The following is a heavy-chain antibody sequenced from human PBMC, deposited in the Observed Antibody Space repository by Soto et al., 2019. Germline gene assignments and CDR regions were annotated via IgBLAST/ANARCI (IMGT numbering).Heavy chain of an antibody. J-gene: IGHJ4*02. CDR2: VYYSGIT. CDR3: ARGRSHEWELLVQYFDY. V-gene: IGHV4-59*02. CDR1: GGSVSNSY. D-gene: IGHD1-26*01. Sequence: QVQLQESGPGLVKPSETLSLTCTVSGGSVSNSYWGWIRQPPGKGLEWVAYVYYSGITHYNPPLGSRVTISVDKSNNQFSLKMTSVTGADTAVYYCARGRSHEWELLVQYFDYWGQGTLVTVSS.